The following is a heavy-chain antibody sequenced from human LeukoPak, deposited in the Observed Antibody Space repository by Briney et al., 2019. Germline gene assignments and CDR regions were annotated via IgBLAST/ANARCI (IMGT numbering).Heavy chain of an antibody. Sequence: PGGSLRLSCAASGFSFSSYDMNWVRQAPGKGLEWISYISTSSTSIVHYTDSVKGRFTISRDDATNSLFLQMNSLRVEDTDVYFCARDGVHYDSSGYYRYYFDSWGQGTLVIVSS. V-gene: IGHV3-48*01. CDR1: GFSFSSYD. CDR3: ARDGVHYDSSGYYRYYFDS. J-gene: IGHJ4*02. CDR2: ISTSSTSIV. D-gene: IGHD3-22*01.